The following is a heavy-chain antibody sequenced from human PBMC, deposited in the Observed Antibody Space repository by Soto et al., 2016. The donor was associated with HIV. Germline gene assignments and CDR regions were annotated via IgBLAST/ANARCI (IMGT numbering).Heavy chain of an antibody. J-gene: IGHJ4*02. Sequence: EVQLLEPGGGLVQPGGSLRLSCAASGFTFNNYVMSWVRQAPGKGLEWVSGISESGGTAYYGDSVKGRFTISRDNSMNTLYLQMNSLRAEDTALYYCARRHSSGYSSYYFDYWGQGTLVTVSS. CDR2: ISESGGTA. V-gene: IGHV3-23*01. CDR1: GFTFNNYV. D-gene: IGHD3-22*01. CDR3: ARRHSSGYSSYYFDY.